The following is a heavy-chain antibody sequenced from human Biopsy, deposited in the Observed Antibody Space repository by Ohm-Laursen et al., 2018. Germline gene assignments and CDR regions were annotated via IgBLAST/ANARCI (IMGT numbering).Heavy chain of an antibody. D-gene: IGHD4-11*01. Sequence: SDTLSLTCTVSGDSISTSTTYYWAWLRQPPGKGLEWIGSIYNSETTFYNPSLKSRVAISVDTSTNQFSLKVSSVTAADTALYYCARDSGILNYGNFKYYHYYGMDVWGQGTTVTVSS. CDR2: IYNSETT. CDR3: ARDSGILNYGNFKYYHYYGMDV. CDR1: GDSISTSTTYY. V-gene: IGHV4-39*02. J-gene: IGHJ6*02.